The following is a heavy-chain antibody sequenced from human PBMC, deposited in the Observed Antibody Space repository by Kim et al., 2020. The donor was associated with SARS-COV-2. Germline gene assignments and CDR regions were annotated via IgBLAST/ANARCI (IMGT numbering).Heavy chain of an antibody. CDR3: ARDSSSFYYYYGMDV. Sequence: AKKFQGRVTMTRNTYISTAYMELSSLRSEDTAVYYCARDSSSFYYYYGMDVWGQGTTVTVSS. D-gene: IGHD6-13*01. J-gene: IGHJ6*02. V-gene: IGHV1-8*01.